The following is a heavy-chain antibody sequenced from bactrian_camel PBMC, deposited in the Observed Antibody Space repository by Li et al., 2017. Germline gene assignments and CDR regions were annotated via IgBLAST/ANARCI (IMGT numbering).Heavy chain of an antibody. D-gene: IGHD1*01. Sequence: QEQLVESGGGSVQAGGSPSLSCGASGFTLSRHYVYWVRQAPGKGLEWVSGPDRSGGTTAYADSVKGRFTISRDNAKNSLYLQLNSLKSEDTAMYYCAKDLFSDLWLGLSSNYWARGPRSPSP. V-gene: IGHV3S1*01. CDR1: GFTLSRHY. CDR2: PDRSGGTT. J-gene: IGHJ4*01.